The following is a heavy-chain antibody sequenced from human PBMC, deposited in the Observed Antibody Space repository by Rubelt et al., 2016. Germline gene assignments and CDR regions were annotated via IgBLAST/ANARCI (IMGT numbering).Heavy chain of an antibody. J-gene: IGHJ4*02. CDR1: GGSISSYY. CDR2: IYYSGST. D-gene: IGHD3-22*01. V-gene: IGHV4-59*01. CDR3: ARIGGRDYYDSSGYHFDY. Sequence: QLQLQESGPGLVKPSETLSLTCTVSGGSISSYYWSWIRQPPGKGLEWIGYIYYSGSTNYNPSLKSRVAVSVDTSKNQFALKLSSVTAADTAVYYCARIGGRDYYDSSGYHFDYWGQGTLVTVSS.